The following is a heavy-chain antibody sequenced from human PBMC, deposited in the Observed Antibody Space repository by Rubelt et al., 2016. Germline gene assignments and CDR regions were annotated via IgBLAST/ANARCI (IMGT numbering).Heavy chain of an antibody. CDR3: AKDLMLAAAPPSDY. J-gene: IGHJ4*02. Sequence: QVQLVESGGGVVQPGGSLRPSCAASGFTFSSYGMSWVRQAPGTGLEWVSSIHGSGGGTYYAESMKGRFTITRENSKKTVLRQMNGLRAEDTALYYCAKDLMLAAAPPSDYWGQGTLVTVSS. CDR1: GFTFSSYG. D-gene: IGHD6-13*01. V-gene: IGHV3-NL1*01. CDR2: IHGSGGGT.